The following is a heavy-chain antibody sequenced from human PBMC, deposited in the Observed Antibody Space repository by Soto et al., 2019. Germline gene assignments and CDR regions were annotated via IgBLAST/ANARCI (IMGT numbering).Heavy chain of an antibody. CDR3: ARASWGAAAGDVDY. J-gene: IGHJ4*02. V-gene: IGHV3-33*01. Sequence: GGSLRLSCAASGFTFSSYGMHWVRQAPGKGLEWVAVIWYDGSNKYYADSVKGRFTISRDNSKNTLYLQMNSLRAEDTAVYYCARASWGAAAGDVDYWGQGTLVTVSS. CDR2: IWYDGSNK. CDR1: GFTFSSYG. D-gene: IGHD6-13*01.